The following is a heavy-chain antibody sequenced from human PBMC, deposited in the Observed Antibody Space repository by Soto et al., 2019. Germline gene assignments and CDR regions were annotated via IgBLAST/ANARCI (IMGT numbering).Heavy chain of an antibody. CDR1: GFTFSGYA. CDR2: ISGSGGST. Sequence: GGSLRLSCAASGFTFSGYAMSWVRQAPGKGLEWVSAISGSGGSTYYADSVKGRFTISRDNSKNTLYLQMNSLRAEDTAVYYCANHDLPSSWSPFDYWGQGTLVTVSS. CDR3: ANHDLPSSWSPFDY. J-gene: IGHJ4*02. D-gene: IGHD6-13*01. V-gene: IGHV3-23*01.